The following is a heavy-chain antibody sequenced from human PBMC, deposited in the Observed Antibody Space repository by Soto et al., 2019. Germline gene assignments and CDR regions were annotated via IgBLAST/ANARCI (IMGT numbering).Heavy chain of an antibody. V-gene: IGHV3-33*07. J-gene: IGHJ4*02. Sequence: GGSLRLSCSASGFTFSSYGMFWVRQAPGKGLEWVAVIWYDGSKKYYTDSVKGRFTISRDNAKNTLYLQMNSLRAEDMAVYYCATGSDSSGYYPFDYWGQGTLVTVSS. D-gene: IGHD3-22*01. CDR2: IWYDGSKK. CDR1: GFTFSSYG. CDR3: ATGSDSSGYYPFDY.